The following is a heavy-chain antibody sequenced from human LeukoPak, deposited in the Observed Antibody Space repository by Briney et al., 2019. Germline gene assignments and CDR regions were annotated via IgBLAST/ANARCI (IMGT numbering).Heavy chain of an antibody. V-gene: IGHV1-2*02. CDR3: ATDHDCVWGSFRLSYFDY. Sequence: ASVKVSCKASGYSFTDYGIHWVRQAPGQGLEWMGWINPNSGGTDYGQKFRGKVTMTRDTSISTAYMELSRLTSDDTAVYYCATDHDCVWGSFRLSYFDYWGQGALVTVSS. CDR2: INPNSGGT. J-gene: IGHJ4*02. D-gene: IGHD3-16*02. CDR1: GYSFTDYG.